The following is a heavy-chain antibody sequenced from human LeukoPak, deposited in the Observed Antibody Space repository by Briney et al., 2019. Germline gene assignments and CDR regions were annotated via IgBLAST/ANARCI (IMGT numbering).Heavy chain of an antibody. J-gene: IGHJ3*02. Sequence: GGSLRLSCVASGFTFSGSDIHWVRQASGKGLEWVGHIRSKTNNYATADAASVKGRFTFFRDDSKNTAYIQMNSLKTEDTAVYYCTRHNYDRSGYGAFDIWGQGTMVTVSS. V-gene: IGHV3-73*01. CDR2: IRSKTNNYAT. CDR3: TRHNYDRSGYGAFDI. CDR1: GFTFSGSD. D-gene: IGHD3-22*01.